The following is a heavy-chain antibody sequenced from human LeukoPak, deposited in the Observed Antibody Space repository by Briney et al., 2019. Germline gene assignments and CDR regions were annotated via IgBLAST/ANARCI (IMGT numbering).Heavy chain of an antibody. V-gene: IGHV3-30*02. CDR3: AKRAGSAWSAGA. CDR1: GFTFSNFV. Sequence: GGSLRLSCAASGFTFSNFVMHWVRQAPGKGLEWVSYIRFDGSNQYYTDSVKGRFGISRDNSKNTVYLQMNSLRTEDTAVYYCAKRAGSAWSAGAWGQGTLVTVSS. D-gene: IGHD3-10*01. CDR2: IRFDGSNQ. J-gene: IGHJ5*02.